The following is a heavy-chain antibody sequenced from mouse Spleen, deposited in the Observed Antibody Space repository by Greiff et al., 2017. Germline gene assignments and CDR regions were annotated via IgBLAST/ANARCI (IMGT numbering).Heavy chain of an antibody. CDR2: INSNGGST. CDR1: GFTFSSYG. V-gene: IGHV5-6-3*01. J-gene: IGHJ3*01. CDR3: ARDRDYYGSREGFAY. D-gene: IGHD1-1*01. Sequence: EVKVVESGGGLVQPGGSLKLSCAASGFTFSSYGMSWVRQTPDKRLELVATINSNGGSTYYPDSVKGRFTISRDNAKNTLYLQMSSLKSEDTAMYYCARDRDYYGSREGFAYWGQGTLVTVSA.